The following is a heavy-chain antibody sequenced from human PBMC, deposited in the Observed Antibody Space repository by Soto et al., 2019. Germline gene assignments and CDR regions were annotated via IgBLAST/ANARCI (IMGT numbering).Heavy chain of an antibody. CDR2: IYYSGST. V-gene: IGHV4-30-4*01. CDR3: ARARYYDFWSGYYKSSWFDP. CDR1: GGSISSGDYY. J-gene: IGHJ5*02. D-gene: IGHD3-3*01. Sequence: QVQLQESGPGLVKPSQTLSLTCTVSGGSISSGDYYWSWIRQPPGKGLEWIGYIYYSGSTYYNPSLKSRVTISVDTSKNQFSLKLSSVTAADTAVYYCARARYYDFWSGYYKSSWFDPWGQGTLVTVSS.